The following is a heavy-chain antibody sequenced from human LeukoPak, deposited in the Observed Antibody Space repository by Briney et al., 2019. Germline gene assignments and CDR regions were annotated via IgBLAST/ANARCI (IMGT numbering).Heavy chain of an antibody. CDR2: ISGSGGST. CDR1: GFTFSSYA. J-gene: IGHJ4*02. Sequence: QSGGSLRLSCAASGFTFSSYAMSWVRQAPGKGLEWVSAISGSGGSTYYADSVKGRFTISRDNSKNTLYLQMNSLRAEDTAVYYCAKLGGISYYFDYWGQGTLVTVSS. CDR3: AKLGGISYYFDY. V-gene: IGHV3-23*01. D-gene: IGHD1-26*01.